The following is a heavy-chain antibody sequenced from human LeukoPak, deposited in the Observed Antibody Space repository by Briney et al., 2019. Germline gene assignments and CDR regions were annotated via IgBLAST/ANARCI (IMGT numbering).Heavy chain of an antibody. J-gene: IGHJ6*03. CDR3: ARGEDGYDATSHYYYYMDV. D-gene: IGHD5-12*01. CDR2: ISNDGVSDK. V-gene: IGHV3-30*07. CDR1: GFTFSRHA. Sequence: GRSLRLSCAASGFTFSRHAMHWVRQAPGRGLEWVAIISNDGVSDKYYADSMKGRFTISRDNAKNSLYLQMNSLRVEDTAVYYCARGEDGYDATSHYYYYMDVWGKGTTVIVSS.